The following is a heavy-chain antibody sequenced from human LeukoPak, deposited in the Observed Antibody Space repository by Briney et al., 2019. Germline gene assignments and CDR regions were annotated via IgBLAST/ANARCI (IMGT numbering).Heavy chain of an antibody. D-gene: IGHD2-15*01. Sequence: GGSLRLSCAASGFTFNSFWMYWVRQVPGKGLLWVARINSDGIRTSHADSVQGRFTTSRDNANNTLYLQMNSLRVEDTAVYYCARGGSGSGYHYYYYYMDVWGKGTTVTISS. CDR3: ARGGSGSGYHYYYYYMDV. CDR1: GFTFNSFW. V-gene: IGHV3-74*01. J-gene: IGHJ6*03. CDR2: INSDGIRT.